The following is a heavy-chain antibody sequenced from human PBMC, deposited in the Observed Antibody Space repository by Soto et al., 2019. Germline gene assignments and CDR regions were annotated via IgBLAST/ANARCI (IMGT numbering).Heavy chain of an antibody. Sequence: GESLKISCKGSGYSFTSYWISWVRQMPGKGLEWMGRIDPSDSYTNYSPSFQGHVTISADKSISTAYLQWSSLKASDTAMYYCARHGPVVVVAATSELGPYYYYGMDVWGQGTTVTV. D-gene: IGHD2-15*01. V-gene: IGHV5-10-1*01. CDR1: GYSFTSYW. CDR3: ARHGPVVVVAATSELGPYYYYGMDV. CDR2: IDPSDSYT. J-gene: IGHJ6*02.